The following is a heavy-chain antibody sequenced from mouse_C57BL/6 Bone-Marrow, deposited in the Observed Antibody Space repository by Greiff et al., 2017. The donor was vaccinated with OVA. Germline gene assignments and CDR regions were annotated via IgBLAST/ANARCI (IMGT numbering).Heavy chain of an antibody. J-gene: IGHJ1*03. CDR3: ARHYYGSSYGYFDV. CDR2: ISNGGGST. V-gene: IGHV5-12*01. D-gene: IGHD1-1*01. CDR1: GFTFSDYY. Sequence: DVMLVESGGGLVQPGGSLKLSCAASGFTFSDYYMYWVRQTPEKRLEWVAYISNGGGSTYYPDTVKGRFTISRDNAKNTLYLQMSRLKSEDTAMYYCARHYYGSSYGYFDVWGTGTTVTVSS.